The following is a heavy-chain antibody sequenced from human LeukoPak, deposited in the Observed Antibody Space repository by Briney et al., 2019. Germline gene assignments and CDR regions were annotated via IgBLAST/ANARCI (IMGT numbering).Heavy chain of an antibody. CDR2: IKGDGSEK. V-gene: IGHV3-7*01. Sequence: QSSGTLSLTCAVSGDSISSSNWWSWVRQAPGKGLEWLANIKGDGSEKHYVDSVKGRFTISRDNAKNSLYLQMNNLRAEDTALYYCARDNPWEDYWGQGTLVTVSS. D-gene: IGHD1-26*01. CDR1: GDSISSSNW. J-gene: IGHJ4*02. CDR3: ARDNPWEDY.